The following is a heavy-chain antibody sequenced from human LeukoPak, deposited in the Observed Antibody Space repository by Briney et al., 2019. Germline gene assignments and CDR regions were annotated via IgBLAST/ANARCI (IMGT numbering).Heavy chain of an antibody. Sequence: SETLSLTCTVSGGSISNKYWSWIRQPPGKGLEWIGYIYYSGSTNYNPSLKSRVTISVDTSKNQFSLKLSSVTAADTAVYYCARERRPIKNWFDPWGQGTLVTVSS. CDR3: ARERRPIKNWFDP. CDR1: GGSISNKY. V-gene: IGHV4-59*01. J-gene: IGHJ5*02. D-gene: IGHD2-21*01. CDR2: IYYSGST.